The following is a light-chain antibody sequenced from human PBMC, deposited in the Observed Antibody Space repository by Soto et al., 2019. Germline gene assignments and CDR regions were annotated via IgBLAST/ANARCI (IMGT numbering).Light chain of an antibody. CDR1: SSDVGGYNY. V-gene: IGLV2-14*01. CDR2: EVS. CDR3: SSYTSATTVF. Sequence: QSALTQPASVSGSPGQSITISCTGTSSDVGGYNYVSWYQQHPGKAPELMIYEVSNRPSGVSNRFSGSKSGSTASLTISGLQAEDEADYYCSSYTSATTVFFGGGTKLTVL. J-gene: IGLJ2*01.